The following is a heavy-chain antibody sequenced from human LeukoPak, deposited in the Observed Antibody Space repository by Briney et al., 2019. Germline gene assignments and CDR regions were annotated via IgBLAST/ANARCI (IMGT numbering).Heavy chain of an antibody. CDR2: IHSGGST. CDR3: ARDLTYDYVWGSYRYSDY. J-gene: IGHJ4*02. CDR1: GFTVSSNY. V-gene: IGHV3-53*01. D-gene: IGHD3-16*02. Sequence: GGSLRLSCAASGFTVSSNYMSWVRQAPGKGLEWVSVIHSGGSTYYADSVKGRFTISRDNSKNTLYLQMNSLRAEDTAVYYCARDLTYDYVWGSYRYSDYWGQGTLVTVSS.